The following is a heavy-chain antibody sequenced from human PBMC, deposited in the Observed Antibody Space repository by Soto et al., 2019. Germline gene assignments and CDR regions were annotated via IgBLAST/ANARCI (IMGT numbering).Heavy chain of an antibody. CDR1: GFTFSSYG. CDR2: IWYDGSNK. Sequence: VGSLRLSCAASGFTFSSYGMHWVRQAPGKGLEWVAVIWYDGSNKYYADSVKGRFTISRDNSKNTLYLQMNSLRAEDTAVYYCAREQQLVPGAFDIWGQGTMVTV. CDR3: AREQQLVPGAFDI. D-gene: IGHD6-13*01. V-gene: IGHV3-33*01. J-gene: IGHJ3*02.